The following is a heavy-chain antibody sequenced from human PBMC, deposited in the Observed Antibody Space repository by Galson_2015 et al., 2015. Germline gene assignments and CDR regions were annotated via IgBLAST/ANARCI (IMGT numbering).Heavy chain of an antibody. V-gene: IGHV3-53*01. CDR3: ARVERAYCRAGNCFHLDY. D-gene: IGHD2-15*01. J-gene: IGHJ4*02. CDR2: IYSGGST. Sequence: SLRLSCAASGFTVSSNYLSWVRQAPGKGLEWVSVIYSGGSTYYADSVKGRVTISGDISKNTVYLQMNSLKAEDTAVYYCARVERAYCRAGNCFHLDYWGQGTLVTVSS. CDR1: GFTVSSNY.